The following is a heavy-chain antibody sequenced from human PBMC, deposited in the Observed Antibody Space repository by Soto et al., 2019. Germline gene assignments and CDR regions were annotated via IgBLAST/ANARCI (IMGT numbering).Heavy chain of an antibody. CDR2: ISAHDSKT. CDR3: ARGGVVRGNWFDP. CDR1: DYTFIRSG. J-gene: IGHJ5*02. V-gene: IGHV1-18*04. Sequence: QVQLVQSGAEVKKPGASVKVSCKASDYTFIRSGINWVRQAPGQGLEWMGWISAHDSKTNYAQNLQGRVTLTTDTSTSTAYMELRSLRSDDTAVYYCARGGVVRGNWFDPWGQGTLVTVSS. D-gene: IGHD3-10*01.